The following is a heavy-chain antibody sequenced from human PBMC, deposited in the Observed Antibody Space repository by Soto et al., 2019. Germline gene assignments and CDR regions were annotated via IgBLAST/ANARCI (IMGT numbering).Heavy chain of an antibody. CDR1: GGYFSGYY. CDR3: ASPYYYDSSGYYSGRGNYYYYGMDV. D-gene: IGHD3-22*01. J-gene: IGHJ6*02. V-gene: IGHV4-34*01. Sequence: SETMSLTCAVYGGYFSGYYWTWIRQNPGTGLEWIGEINHSGSTNYNPSLKSRVTISVDTSKNQFSLKLSSVTAADAAVYYCASPYYYDSSGYYSGRGNYYYYGMDVWGQGTTVTVSS. CDR2: INHSGST.